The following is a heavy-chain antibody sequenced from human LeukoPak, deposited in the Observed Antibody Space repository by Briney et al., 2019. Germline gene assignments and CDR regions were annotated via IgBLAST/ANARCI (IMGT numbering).Heavy chain of an antibody. Sequence: GGSLRLSCAASGFTVSSNYKSWVRQAPRNRLEWVSVIYSGGSTYYADSVKGRFTISRDNSNNPLYLQMNSLRAEDTAVYYCARDWEGRFDYWGQGTLVTVSS. V-gene: IGHV3-53*01. D-gene: IGHD1-26*01. CDR3: ARDWEGRFDY. CDR1: GFTVSSNY. J-gene: IGHJ4*02. CDR2: IYSGGST.